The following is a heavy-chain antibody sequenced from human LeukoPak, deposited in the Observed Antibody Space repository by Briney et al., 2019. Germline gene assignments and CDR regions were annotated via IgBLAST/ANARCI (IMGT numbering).Heavy chain of an antibody. J-gene: IGHJ4*02. V-gene: IGHV4-59*08. CDR1: GASINSYY. CDR2: ISHSGNT. D-gene: IGHD4-11*01. Sequence: SETLSLTCTVSGASINSYYWSWIRQPPGKGLEWVACISHSGNTNYNPSLKTRVTTSADTSKSQISLKLTSVTAADTATYYCARHYSTDPFDYWGQGTPVTVSS. CDR3: ARHYSTDPFDY.